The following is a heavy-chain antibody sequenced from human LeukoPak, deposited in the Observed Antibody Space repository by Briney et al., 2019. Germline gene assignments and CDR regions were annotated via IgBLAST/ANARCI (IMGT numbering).Heavy chain of an antibody. J-gene: IGHJ4*02. CDR1: GFTFTSSA. V-gene: IGHV1-58*01. Sequence: ASVKVSCKASGFTFTSSAVQWVRQARGQRLEWIGWIVVGSGNTNYAQKFQERVTITRDMSTSIAYMELSSLRSEDTAVYYCAAAPARIAAPSRWGQGTLVTVSS. D-gene: IGHD6-6*01. CDR2: IVVGSGNT. CDR3: AAAPARIAAPSR.